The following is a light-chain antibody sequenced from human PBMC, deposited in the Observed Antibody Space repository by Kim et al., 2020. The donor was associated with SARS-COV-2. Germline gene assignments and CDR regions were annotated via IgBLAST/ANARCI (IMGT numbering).Light chain of an antibody. J-gene: IGKJ4*01. V-gene: IGKV3-15*01. CDR1: QSVNVN. CDR3: QQYNNWPLT. CDR2: GAS. Sequence: EIVMTQSPAPLSVSPGERATLSCRASQSVNVNLAWYQQKPGQAPRLLIYGASTRATGIPARFSGSGSGTEFTLTISSLQSEDFAVYYCQQYNNWPLTFGGGTKVEI.